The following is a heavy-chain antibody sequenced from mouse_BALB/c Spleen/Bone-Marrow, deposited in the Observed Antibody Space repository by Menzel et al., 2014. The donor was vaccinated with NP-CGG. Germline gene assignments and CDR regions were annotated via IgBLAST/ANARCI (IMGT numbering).Heavy chain of an antibody. CDR1: GYTFTDYA. J-gene: IGHJ4*01. V-gene: IGHV1-67*01. CDR3: ARDISGYVRAMDY. CDR2: ISTYSGNT. D-gene: IGHD3-2*01. Sequence: VQLQQSGPELVSPGVSVKISCKASGYTFTDYAIHWVKQSHSKRLEWIGIISTYSGNTNYNQKFKGKATMTVDKSSSTAYKELARLTSEDSAIYYCARDISGYVRAMDYWGQGTSVTVSS.